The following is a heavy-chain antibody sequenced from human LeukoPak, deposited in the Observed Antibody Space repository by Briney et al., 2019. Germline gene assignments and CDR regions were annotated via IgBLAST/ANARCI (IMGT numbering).Heavy chain of an antibody. D-gene: IGHD3-16*01. CDR3: ARAGGLARDAFDI. V-gene: IGHV4-39*07. Sequence: SETLSLTCAVSGGSISSNSYYWGWIRQPPGKGLEWIGSIYYSGSTYYNPSLKSRVTISVDTSKNQFSLKLSSVTAADTAVYYCARAGGLARDAFDIWGQGTMVTVSS. CDR1: GGSISSNSYY. J-gene: IGHJ3*02. CDR2: IYYSGST.